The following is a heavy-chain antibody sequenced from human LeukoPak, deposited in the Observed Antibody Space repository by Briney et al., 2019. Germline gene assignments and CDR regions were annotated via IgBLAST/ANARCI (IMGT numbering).Heavy chain of an antibody. J-gene: IGHJ6*03. CDR3: ARVYDFWSGSVSYYYYMDV. D-gene: IGHD3/OR15-3a*01. Sequence: SQTLSLTCTVSGGSISSGDYYWSWIRQPPGKGLEWIGYIYYSGSTYYNPSLKSRVTISVDTSKNQFSLKLSSVTAADTAVYYCARVYDFWSGSVSYYYYMDVWGKGTTVTVSS. CDR2: IYYSGST. CDR1: GGSISSGDYY. V-gene: IGHV4-30-4*08.